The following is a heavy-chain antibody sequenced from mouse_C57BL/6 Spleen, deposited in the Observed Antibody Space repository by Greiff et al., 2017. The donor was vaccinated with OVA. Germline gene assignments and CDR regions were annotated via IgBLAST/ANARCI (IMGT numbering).Heavy chain of an antibody. D-gene: IGHD1-1*01. Sequence: EVQLQQSGPELVKPGASVKISCKASGYTFTDYYMNWVKQSPGQSLEWIGDINPNNGGTSYNQKFKGKATLTVDKSSSTAYMELRSLTSEDSAVYYCARKGTTVVPYWYFDVWGTGTTVTVSS. CDR1: GYTFTDYY. CDR2: INPNNGGT. CDR3: ARKGTTVVPYWYFDV. J-gene: IGHJ1*03. V-gene: IGHV1-26*01.